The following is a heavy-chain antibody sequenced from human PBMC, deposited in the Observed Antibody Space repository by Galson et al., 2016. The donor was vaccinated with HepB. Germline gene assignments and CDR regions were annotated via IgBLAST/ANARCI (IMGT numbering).Heavy chain of an antibody. CDR2: IYSSGIT. CDR1: GFIVSNNY. V-gene: IGHV3-53*01. J-gene: IGHJ1*01. D-gene: IGHD3-22*01. CDR3: AQYYYDSSGYLEYFQH. Sequence: SLRLSCAASGFIVSNNYMDWVRQAPGKGLEWVSVIYSSGITYYADSVKGRFTLSRDNSKNSLYLQMNSLRADDTAVYYCAQYYYDSSGYLEYFQHWGKGTRVTVSS.